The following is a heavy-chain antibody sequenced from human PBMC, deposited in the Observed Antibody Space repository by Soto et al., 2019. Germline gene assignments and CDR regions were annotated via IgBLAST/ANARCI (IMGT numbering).Heavy chain of an antibody. CDR1: GGTFSSYA. D-gene: IGHD3-3*01. CDR2: IIPIFGTA. J-gene: IGHJ4*02. CDR3: ARAPANYDFWSGYYRAGFDY. Sequence: QVQLVQSGAEVKKPGSSVKVSCKASGGTFSSYAISWVRQAPEQGLEWMGGIIPIFGTANYAQKFQGRVTITADKSTSTAYMELSSLRSEDTAVYYCARAPANYDFWSGYYRAGFDYWGQGTLVTVSS. V-gene: IGHV1-69*06.